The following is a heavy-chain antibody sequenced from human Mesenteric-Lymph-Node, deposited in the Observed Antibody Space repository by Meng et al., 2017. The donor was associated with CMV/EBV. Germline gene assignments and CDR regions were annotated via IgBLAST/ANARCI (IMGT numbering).Heavy chain of an antibody. CDR3: AKERSLGDYDFEFFDY. J-gene: IGHJ4*02. CDR2: ISGNDGRT. CDR1: GLTFSSYA. V-gene: IGHV3-23*01. D-gene: IGHD5-12*01. Sequence: GESLKISCGASGLTFSSYAMSWVRQAPGKGLEWVSGISGNDGRTFYADSVKGRFTMSRDNSKNTLYLQMNSLRAEDTAVYYCAKERSLGDYDFEFFDYWGQGTLVTVSS.